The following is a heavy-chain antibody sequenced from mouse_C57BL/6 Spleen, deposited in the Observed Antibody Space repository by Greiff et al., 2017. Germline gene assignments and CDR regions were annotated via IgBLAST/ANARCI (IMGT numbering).Heavy chain of an antibody. D-gene: IGHD1-1*01. V-gene: IGHV14-4*01. CDR1: GFNIKDDY. J-gene: IGHJ2*01. CDR3: TAPPYYYGSRGNYFDY. CDR2: IDPENGDT. Sequence: VQLQQSGAELVRPGASVKLSCTASGFNIKDDYMHWVKQRPEQGLEWIGWIDPENGDTEYASKFQGKATITADTSSNTAYLQLSSLTSEDTAVYYCTAPPYYYGSRGNYFDYWGQGTTLTVSS.